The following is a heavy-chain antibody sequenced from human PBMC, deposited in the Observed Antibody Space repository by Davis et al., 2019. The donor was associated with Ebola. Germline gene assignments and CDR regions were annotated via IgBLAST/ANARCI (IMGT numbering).Heavy chain of an antibody. D-gene: IGHD2-15*01. CDR3: AKELGYCSGGSCLYYYYYGMDV. CDR2: IYYSGST. J-gene: IGHJ6*02. Sequence: SETLSLTCTVSGGSISSSSYYWGWLRQPPGKGLEWIGSIYYSGSTYYNPSLKSRVTISVDTSKHQFSLKLSSVTAADTAVYYCAKELGYCSGGSCLYYYYYGMDVWGQGTTVTVSS. V-gene: IGHV4-39*07. CDR1: GGSISSSSYY.